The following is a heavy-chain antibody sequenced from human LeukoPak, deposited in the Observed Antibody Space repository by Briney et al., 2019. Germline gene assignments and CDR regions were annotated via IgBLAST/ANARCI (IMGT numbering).Heavy chain of an antibody. Sequence: GGSLRLSCAASGFSFSTYGMHWVRQAPGKGLEWVSSISSSSSYIYYADSVKGRFTISRDNAKNSLYLQMNSLRAEDTAVYYCARGSGGDPTDYWGQGTLVTVSS. V-gene: IGHV3-21*01. D-gene: IGHD2-21*02. J-gene: IGHJ4*02. CDR1: GFSFSTYG. CDR2: ISSSSSYI. CDR3: ARGSGGDPTDY.